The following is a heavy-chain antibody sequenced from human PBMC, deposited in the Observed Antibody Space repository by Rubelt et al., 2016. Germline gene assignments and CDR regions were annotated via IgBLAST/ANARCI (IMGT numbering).Heavy chain of an antibody. CDR2: ISAYNGNT. CDR3: ARRDGYNWDDAFDI. J-gene: IGHJ3*02. D-gene: IGHD5-24*01. Sequence: QVQLVQYGAEVKKPGASVKVSCKASGYTFTSYGISWVRQAPGQGLEWMRWISAYNGNTNYAQKLQGRVTMTPDTSTSTAYMELRSLRSDDTAVYYCARRDGYNWDDAFDIWGQGTMVTVSS. CDR1: GYTFTSYG. V-gene: IGHV1-18*01.